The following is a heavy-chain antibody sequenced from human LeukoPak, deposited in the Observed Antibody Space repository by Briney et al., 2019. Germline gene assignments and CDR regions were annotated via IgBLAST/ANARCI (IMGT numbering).Heavy chain of an antibody. V-gene: IGHV3-21*01. J-gene: IGHJ3*02. D-gene: IGHD4-17*01. Sequence: KPGGSLRLSCAASGFTFSSYSMNWVRQAPGKGLEWVSSISSSSSYIYYADSVKGRFTISRDNAKNSLYLQMNSLRAEDTAVYYCAREYPDYGDIDAFDIWGQGTTVTVSS. CDR1: GFTFSSYS. CDR3: AREYPDYGDIDAFDI. CDR2: ISSSSSYI.